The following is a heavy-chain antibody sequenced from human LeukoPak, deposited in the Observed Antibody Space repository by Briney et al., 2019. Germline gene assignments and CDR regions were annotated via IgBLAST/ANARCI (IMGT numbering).Heavy chain of an antibody. CDR2: INPNSGGT. CDR1: GYAFRDHY. Sequence: ASVKVSCKASGYAFRDHYMYWVRQAPGQGLEWMGWINPNSGGTNHVQKFQGRVTMTRDTSISTAYMELSRLTSDDTAVYYCARASYSGYDWDYWGQGTLVTVSP. CDR3: ARASYSGYDWDY. D-gene: IGHD5-12*01. J-gene: IGHJ4*02. V-gene: IGHV1-2*02.